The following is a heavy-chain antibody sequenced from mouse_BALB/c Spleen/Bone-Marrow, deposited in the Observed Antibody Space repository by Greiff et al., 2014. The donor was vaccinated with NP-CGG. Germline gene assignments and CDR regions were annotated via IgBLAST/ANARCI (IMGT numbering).Heavy chain of an antibody. V-gene: IGHV14-1*02. CDR2: IDPENGNT. D-gene: IGHD1-1*02. J-gene: IGHJ2*01. CDR1: GFNFTDYY. Sequence: VQLQQSGAELVRPGALVKLSCKASGFNFTDYYMHWVKQRPEQGLEWIGWIDPENGNTIYDPKFQGKANLTADTSSNTAYLQLSSLTSEDTAVYYCAPDDGSYFDYWGQGTTLTVSS. CDR3: APDDGSYFDY.